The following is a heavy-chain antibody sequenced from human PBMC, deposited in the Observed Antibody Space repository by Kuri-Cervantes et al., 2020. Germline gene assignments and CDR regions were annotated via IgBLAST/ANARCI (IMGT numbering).Heavy chain of an antibody. CDR2: LYSDGST. J-gene: IGHJ6*02. CDR1: EFTVRSNF. CDR3: AKVGIAAGGMDV. Sequence: GESLKISCAASEFTVRSNFMSWVRQAPGKGLEWVSVLYSDGSTYYADSVKGRFTISRDSSKNTLYLQMNSLRAEDTAVYYCAKVGIAAGGMDVWGQGTTVTVSS. D-gene: IGHD6-25*01. V-gene: IGHV3-66*01.